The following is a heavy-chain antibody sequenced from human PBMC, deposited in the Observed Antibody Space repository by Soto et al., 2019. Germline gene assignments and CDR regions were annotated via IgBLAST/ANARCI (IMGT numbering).Heavy chain of an antibody. CDR2: ISSSSSTI. J-gene: IGHJ4*02. Sequence: EVQLVESGGGLVQPGGSLRLSCAASGFTFSSYSMNWVRQAPGRGLEWVSYISSSSSTIYYADSVKGRFTISRDNAKNSLYLQMNSARAEDTAVYYCAREHCSSTSCLNVFGSWGQGTLVTVSS. CDR1: GFTFSSYS. CDR3: AREHCSSTSCLNVFGS. D-gene: IGHD2-2*01. V-gene: IGHV3-48*01.